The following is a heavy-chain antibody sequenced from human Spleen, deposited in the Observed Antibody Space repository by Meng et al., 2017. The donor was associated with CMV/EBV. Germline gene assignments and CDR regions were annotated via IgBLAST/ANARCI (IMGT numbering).Heavy chain of an antibody. D-gene: IGHD2-2*01. V-gene: IGHV3-48*03. Sequence: GESLKISCAASGFTFSSYEMNWVRQAPGKGLEWVSYISSSGSTIYYADSVKGRFTISRDNAKNSLYLQMESLRVEDTAVYYCARESSPDALDIWGQGTMVTVSS. J-gene: IGHJ3*02. CDR2: ISSSGSTI. CDR1: GFTFSSYE. CDR3: ARESSPDALDI.